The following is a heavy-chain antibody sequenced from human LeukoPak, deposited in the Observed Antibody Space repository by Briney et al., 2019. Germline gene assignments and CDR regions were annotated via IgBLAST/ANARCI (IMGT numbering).Heavy chain of an antibody. V-gene: IGHV3-23*01. Sequence: GGSLRLSCAASGFTFSSYEMNWVRQAPGKGLEWVSAISASGGSKYADSVKGRFTISRDNSKNTLYLQMKSLRAEDTAVYYCAKDLSDYGDQYYFDYWGQGTLVTVSS. D-gene: IGHD4-17*01. CDR1: GFTFSSYE. CDR2: ISASGGS. J-gene: IGHJ4*02. CDR3: AKDLSDYGDQYYFDY.